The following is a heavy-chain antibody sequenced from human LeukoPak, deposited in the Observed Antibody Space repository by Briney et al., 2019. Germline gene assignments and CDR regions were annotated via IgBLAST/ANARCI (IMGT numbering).Heavy chain of an antibody. Sequence: SETLSLTCAVYGGSFSGYYWSWIRQPPGKGLEWIGEINHSGSTNYNPSLKSRVTISVYTSKNQFSLKLSSVTAADTAVYYCARGIGYSSSWYRRNWFDAWGQGTLVTVSS. CDR2: INHSGST. CDR3: ARGIGYSSSWYRRNWFDA. J-gene: IGHJ5*02. CDR1: GGSFSGYY. D-gene: IGHD6-13*01. V-gene: IGHV4-34*01.